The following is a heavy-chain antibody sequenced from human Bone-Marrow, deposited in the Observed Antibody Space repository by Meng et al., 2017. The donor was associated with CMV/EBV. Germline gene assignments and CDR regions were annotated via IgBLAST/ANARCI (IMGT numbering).Heavy chain of an antibody. Sequence: GSLRPSCTVSGGSISSYYWSWIRQPPGKGLEWIGYIYYSGSTNYNPSLKSRVTISVDTSKNQFSLKLSSVTAADTAVYYCAIGPKYYFDYWGQGTLVTVSS. V-gene: IGHV4-59*01. J-gene: IGHJ4*02. CDR2: IYYSGST. CDR3: AIGPKYYFDY. CDR1: GGSISSYY.